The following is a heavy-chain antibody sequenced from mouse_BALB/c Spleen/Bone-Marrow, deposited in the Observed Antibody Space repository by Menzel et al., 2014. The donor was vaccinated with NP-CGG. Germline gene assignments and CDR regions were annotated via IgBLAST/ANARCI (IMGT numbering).Heavy chain of an antibody. J-gene: IGHJ4*01. CDR2: IFPGDGDT. Sequence: VQLVESGAELVRPGSSVKISCKASGYVFSSHWMNWVKQRPGQGLEWIGQIFPGDGDTNYNGQFKDKATLTADRSSSTAFMQLSSLTSEVSAVYFCAKGDFDYDFTMDYWGQGTSVTVSS. V-gene: IGHV1-80*01. D-gene: IGHD2-4*01. CDR1: GYVFSSHW. CDR3: AKGDFDYDFTMDY.